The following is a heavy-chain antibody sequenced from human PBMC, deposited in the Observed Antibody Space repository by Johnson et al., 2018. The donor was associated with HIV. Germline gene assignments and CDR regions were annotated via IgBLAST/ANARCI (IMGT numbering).Heavy chain of an antibody. D-gene: IGHD5-18*01. CDR1: GFTFSSYA. J-gene: IGHJ3*02. CDR2: ISYDGSNK. CDR3: AKDEGYGKFDAFDI. Sequence: QVTLVESGGGVVQPGGSLRLSCAASGFTFSSYAMHWVRQAPGKGLEWVAVISYDGSNKYYADSVKGRYIISRDNSKNTLYLQMNSLRAEDTAVFYCAKDEGYGKFDAFDIWGQGTMVTVSS. V-gene: IGHV3-30*04.